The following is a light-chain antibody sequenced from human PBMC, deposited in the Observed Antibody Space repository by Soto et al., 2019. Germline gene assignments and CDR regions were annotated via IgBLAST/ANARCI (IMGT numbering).Light chain of an antibody. V-gene: IGKV4-1*01. J-gene: IGKJ2*01. Sequence: DIVMTQSPDSLAVSLGERATSNCKSSQSVLYSSNNKNYLAWYQQRPGQPPKLLIYWASTRESGVPDRFSGSGSGTDFTLTITSLQAEDVAVYYCQQSESTPPTFGQGTKFEIK. CDR2: WAS. CDR3: QQSESTPPT. CDR1: QSVLYSSNNKNY.